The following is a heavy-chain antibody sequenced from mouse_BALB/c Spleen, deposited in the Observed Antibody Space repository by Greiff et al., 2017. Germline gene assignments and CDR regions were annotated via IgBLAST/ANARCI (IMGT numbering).Heavy chain of an antibody. D-gene: IGHD2-4*01. Sequence: VQLQQSGAELVKPGASVKLSCKASGYTFTSYWMHWVKQRPGQGLEWIGEIDPSDSYTNYNQKFKGKATLTVDKSSSTAYMQLSSLTSEDSAVYYCARSYDYDVNYAMDYWGQGTSVTVSS. J-gene: IGHJ4*01. V-gene: IGHV1-69*02. CDR3: ARSYDYDVNYAMDY. CDR1: GYTFTSYW. CDR2: IDPSDSYT.